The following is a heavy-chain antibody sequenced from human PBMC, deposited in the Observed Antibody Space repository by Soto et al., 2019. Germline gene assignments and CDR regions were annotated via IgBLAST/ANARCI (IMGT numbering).Heavy chain of an antibody. CDR3: AKDGGYQLPGNYFYHRLDV. D-gene: IGHD2-2*01. V-gene: IGHV3-30*18. CDR2: ISYDGINK. J-gene: IGHJ6*02. Sequence: GWSLRLSCAASGFTFSSYGMHWVRQAPGKGLEWVAVISYDGINKYYADSVKGRFTISRDNSKNTLYLQMNSLRAEETAVYYFAKDGGYQLPGNYFYHRLDVGGQGSPVTVSS. CDR1: GFTFSSYG.